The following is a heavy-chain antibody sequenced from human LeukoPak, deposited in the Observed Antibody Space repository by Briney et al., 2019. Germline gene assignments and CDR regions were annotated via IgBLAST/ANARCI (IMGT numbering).Heavy chain of an antibody. CDR3: ASSNWKSSSHVPLFYMDV. Sequence: ASVKVSCKASGYTFTSYYMHWVRQAPGQGLEWMGIINPSGGSTSYAQKFQGRVTMTRDMSTSTVYMELSSLRSEDTAVYYCASSNWKSSSHVPLFYMDVWGKGTTVTVSS. CDR2: INPSGGST. CDR1: GYTFTSYY. V-gene: IGHV1-46*01. J-gene: IGHJ6*03. D-gene: IGHD1-1*01.